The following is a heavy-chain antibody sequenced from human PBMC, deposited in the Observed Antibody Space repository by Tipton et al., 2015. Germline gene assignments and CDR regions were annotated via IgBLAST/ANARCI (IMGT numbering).Heavy chain of an antibody. D-gene: IGHD3-3*01. J-gene: IGHJ4*01. V-gene: IGHV4-61*01. CDR3: ARFRFDYFDY. Sequence: TLSLTCTVSGGSLSTTNSFWGWIRQPPGKGLEWIGYISFSDTTHYNPSLKSRITISLNTSKNQFSLKMSSVTAADTAVYYCARFRFDYFDYWGHGTLVTVSS. CDR1: GGSLSTTNSF. CDR2: ISFSDTT.